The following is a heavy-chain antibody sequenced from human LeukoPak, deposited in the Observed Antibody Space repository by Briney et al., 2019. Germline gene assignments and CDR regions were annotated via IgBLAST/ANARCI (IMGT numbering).Heavy chain of an antibody. D-gene: IGHD3-9*01. CDR3: AKTKLDWLLFDF. V-gene: IGHV4-34*10. Sequence: GSLRLSCAASGFTFSSYWMHWIRQSPEKGLEWIGSIFHNGNAFYSPSLQSRVTMSLDTSKSQFYLRLTSVTAADTALYYCAKTKLDWLLFDFWGQGILVTVSS. J-gene: IGHJ4*02. CDR2: IFHNGNA. CDR1: GFTFSSYW.